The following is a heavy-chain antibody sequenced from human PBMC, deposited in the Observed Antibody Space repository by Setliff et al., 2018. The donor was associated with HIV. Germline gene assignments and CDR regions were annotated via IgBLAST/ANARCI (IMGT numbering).Heavy chain of an antibody. Sequence: SETLSLTCTVSGGSISSSSYYWGWIRQPPGKGLEWIGSIYYSGSTYYNPSLKSRVTISVDTSKNQFSLKLSSVTAADTAVYYCARDYCGGDCYFPYYYYGMDVRGQGTTVTVSS. V-gene: IGHV4-39*07. CDR2: IYYSGST. J-gene: IGHJ6*02. CDR1: GGSISSSSYY. CDR3: ARDYCGGDCYFPYYYYGMDV. D-gene: IGHD2-21*02.